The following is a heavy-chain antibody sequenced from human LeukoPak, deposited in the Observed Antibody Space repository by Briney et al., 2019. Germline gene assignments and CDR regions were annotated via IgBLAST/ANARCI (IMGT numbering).Heavy chain of an antibody. CDR2: IYTSGST. CDR1: GGSIRSYY. Sequence: SETLSLTCTVSGGSIRSYYWSWIRQPAGKGLEWIGRIYTSGSTNYNPSLKSRATMSVDTSKNQFSLNLSSVTAADTAVYYCAREPTVSWFDPRGQGTLVTVSS. J-gene: IGHJ5*02. CDR3: AREPTVSWFDP. V-gene: IGHV4-4*07. D-gene: IGHD1-26*01.